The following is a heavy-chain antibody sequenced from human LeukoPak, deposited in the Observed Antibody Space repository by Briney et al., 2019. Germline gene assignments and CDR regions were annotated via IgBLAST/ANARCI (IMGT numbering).Heavy chain of an antibody. CDR1: GFTFSSYE. V-gene: IGHV3-20*04. CDR3: ARAAYSSSWPFDY. CDR2: INWNGGST. J-gene: IGHJ4*02. Sequence: GGSLRLSCEASGFTFSSYEMNWVRQAPGKGPEWVSGINWNGGSTGYADSVKGRFTISRDNAKNSLYLQMNSLRAEDTALYYCARAAYSSSWPFDYWGQGTLVTVSS. D-gene: IGHD6-13*01.